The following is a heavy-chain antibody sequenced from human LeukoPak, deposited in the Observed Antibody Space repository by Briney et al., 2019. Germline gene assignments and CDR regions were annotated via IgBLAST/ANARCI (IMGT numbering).Heavy chain of an antibody. CDR2: FVLEDGER. D-gene: IGHD6-13*01. V-gene: IGHV1-24*01. Sequence: ASVKVSCKVSGYTLSELSIHWVRQGPGKGLESMAGFVLEDGERIYAQKFRGRVRVTEDTSTDTAYMELSSLRSEDTAVYYCATLDLPPSTAAVASWGQGALVTVSS. CDR1: GYTLSELS. CDR3: ATLDLPPSTAAVAS. J-gene: IGHJ5*01.